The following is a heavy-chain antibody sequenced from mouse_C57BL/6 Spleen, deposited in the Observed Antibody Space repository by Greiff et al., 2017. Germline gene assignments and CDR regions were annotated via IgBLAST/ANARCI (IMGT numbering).Heavy chain of an antibody. CDR2: IHPNSGST. CDR1: GYTFTSYW. CDR3: ASGGVVEGYYAMDY. D-gene: IGHD1-1*01. Sequence: QVQLQQPGAELVKPGASVKLSCKASGYTFTSYWMNWVKQRPGQGLEWIGMIHPNSGSTNYNEKFKSKATLTVDKASSTAYMQLSSLTSADSAVYYCASGGVVEGYYAMDYWGQGTAVTVSA. J-gene: IGHJ4*01. V-gene: IGHV1-64*01.